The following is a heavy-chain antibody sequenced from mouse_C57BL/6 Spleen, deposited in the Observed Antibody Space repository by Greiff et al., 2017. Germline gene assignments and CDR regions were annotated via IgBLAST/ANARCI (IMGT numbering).Heavy chain of an antibody. J-gene: IGHJ1*03. CDR3: ATLYGSSYGWYFDV. D-gene: IGHD1-1*01. Sequence: EVQGVESGGDLVKPGGSLKLSCAASGFTFSSYGMSWVRQTPDKRLEWVATISSGGSYTYYPDSVKGRFTISRDNAKNTLYLQMSSLKSEDTAMYYWATLYGSSYGWYFDVWGTGTTVTVSS. CDR1: GFTFSSYG. V-gene: IGHV5-6*01. CDR2: ISSGGSYT.